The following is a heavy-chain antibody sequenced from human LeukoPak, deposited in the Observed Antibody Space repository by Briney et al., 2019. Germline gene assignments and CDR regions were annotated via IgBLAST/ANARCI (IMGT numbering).Heavy chain of an antibody. D-gene: IGHD6-19*01. J-gene: IGHJ4*02. Sequence: PGGSLRLSCAASGFTFSNYAMSWVRQAPGKGLEWVSAISGSGGSTYYADSVKGRFTISRDNSKNTLYLQMNSLRAEDTAVYYCAKDRVAVAGSYYFDYWGQGTLVTVSS. CDR2: ISGSGGST. V-gene: IGHV3-23*01. CDR1: GFTFSNYA. CDR3: AKDRVAVAGSYYFDY.